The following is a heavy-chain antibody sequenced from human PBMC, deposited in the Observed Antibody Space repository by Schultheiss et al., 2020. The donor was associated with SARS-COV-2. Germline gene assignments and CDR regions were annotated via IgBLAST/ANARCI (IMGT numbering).Heavy chain of an antibody. V-gene: IGHV4-59*10. J-gene: IGHJ4*02. CDR2: IYTSGST. CDR3: ARVSDGYNPIFDY. CDR1: GGSFSGYY. Sequence: SQTLSLTCAVYGGSFSGYYWSWIRQPAGKGLEWIGRIYTSGSTNYNPSLKSRVTMSVDTSKNQFSLKLSSVTAADTAVYYCARVSDGYNPIFDYWGQGTLVTVSS. D-gene: IGHD5-24*01.